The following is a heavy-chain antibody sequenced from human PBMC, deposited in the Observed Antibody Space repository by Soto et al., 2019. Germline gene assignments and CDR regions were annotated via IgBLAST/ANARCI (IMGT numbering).Heavy chain of an antibody. V-gene: IGHV3-23*01. J-gene: IGHJ4*02. D-gene: IGHD3-3*01. CDR3: AKDGVLRFLEWLFENAYFDY. CDR1: GFTFSSYA. CDR2: ISGSGGST. Sequence: GGSLILSCAASGFTFSSYAMSWVRQAPGKGLEWVSAISGSGGSTYYADSVKGRFTISRDNSKNTLYLQMNSLRAEDTAVYYCAKDGVLRFLEWLFENAYFDYWGQGTLVTVSS.